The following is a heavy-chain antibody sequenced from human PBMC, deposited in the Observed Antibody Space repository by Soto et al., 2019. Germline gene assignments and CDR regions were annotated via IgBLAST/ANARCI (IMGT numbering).Heavy chain of an antibody. CDR3: TTSGTVHTYYDFWSGYVPVGYYGMDV. V-gene: IGHV3-15*07. J-gene: IGHJ6*02. CDR1: GFTFSNAW. Sequence: PGGSLRLSCASSGFTFSNAWMNWVRQAPGKGLEWVGRIKSKTDGGTTDYAAPVKGRFTISRDDSKNTLYLQMNSLKTEDTAVHYCTTSGTVHTYYDFWSGYVPVGYYGMDVWGQGTTVTVSS. CDR2: IKSKTDGGTT. D-gene: IGHD3-3*01.